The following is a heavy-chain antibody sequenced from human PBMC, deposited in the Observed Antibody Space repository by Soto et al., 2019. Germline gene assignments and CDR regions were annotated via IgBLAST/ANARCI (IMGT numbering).Heavy chain of an antibody. J-gene: IGHJ5*02. D-gene: IGHD6-6*01. V-gene: IGHV4-39*01. Sequence: QLQLQESGPGLVKPSETLSLTCTVSGGSISSSSYYWGWIRQPPGKGLEWIGSIYYSGSTYYNPSLKSRVTISVDTSKNQFSLKLSSVTAADTAVYYCARFEYSSSSIGDNWFDPWGQGTLVTVSS. CDR3: ARFEYSSSSIGDNWFDP. CDR1: GGSISSSSYY. CDR2: IYYSGST.